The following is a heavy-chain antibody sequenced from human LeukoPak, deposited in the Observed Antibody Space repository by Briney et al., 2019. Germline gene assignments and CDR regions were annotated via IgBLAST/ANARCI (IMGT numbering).Heavy chain of an antibody. V-gene: IGHV3-7*01. CDR2: IDPAGGGI. CDR3: ARDPENGALDI. J-gene: IGHJ3*02. CDR1: GFSFSSSW. D-gene: IGHD1-1*01. Sequence: GGSLRLYCAASGFSFSSSWMSWVRQAPGKGLEWVADIDPAGGGIVYVDSVKGRFTISRDNAKSSVYLQMSGLRAEDSAAYYCARDPENGALDIWGQGTMVTVSS.